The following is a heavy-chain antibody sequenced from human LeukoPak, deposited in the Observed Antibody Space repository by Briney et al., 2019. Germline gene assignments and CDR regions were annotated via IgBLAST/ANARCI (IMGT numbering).Heavy chain of an antibody. V-gene: IGHV4-59*01. CDR2: MYYSGST. Sequence: SETLSLTCTASGGSMRGYYWSWIRQPPGKGLQWIAYMYYSGSTNYNPSLKSRVTISVDTSKNQFSLKRSSVTAADTAVYYCARVNDYYDSTSYYYFAFDIWGPRDNGHRLF. CDR3: ARVNDYYDSTSYYYFAFDI. J-gene: IGHJ3*02. D-gene: IGHD3-22*01. CDR1: GGSMRGYY.